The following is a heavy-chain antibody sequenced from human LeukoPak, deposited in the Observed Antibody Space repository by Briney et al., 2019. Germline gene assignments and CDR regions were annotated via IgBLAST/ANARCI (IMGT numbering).Heavy chain of an antibody. J-gene: IGHJ4*02. V-gene: IGHV5-51*01. CDR2: IYPGDSDT. CDR1: GYSFTNYW. D-gene: IGHD5-24*01. Sequence: GESLKISCKGSGYSFTNYWIGWVRQMPGKGLEWMGIIYPGDSDTRYSPSFQGQVTISADKSISTAYLQWSSLKASDTAMYYCATYRGGRWLQFFYFDYWGQGTLVTVSS. CDR3: ATYRGGRWLQFFYFDY.